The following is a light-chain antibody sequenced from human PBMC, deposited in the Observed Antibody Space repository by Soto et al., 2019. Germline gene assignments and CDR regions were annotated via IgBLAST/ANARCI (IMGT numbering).Light chain of an antibody. V-gene: IGLV2-23*01. J-gene: IGLJ3*02. CDR3: CSYASSSTWV. CDR1: SSDVGSYNL. CDR2: EGS. Sequence: QPASVSGSPGQSITISCTGTSSDVGSYNLVSWYQQHPGKAPKLMIYEGSKRPSGVSDRFSGSKSGNTASLTISGLQAEDEADYYCCSYASSSTWVFGGGTKLTVL.